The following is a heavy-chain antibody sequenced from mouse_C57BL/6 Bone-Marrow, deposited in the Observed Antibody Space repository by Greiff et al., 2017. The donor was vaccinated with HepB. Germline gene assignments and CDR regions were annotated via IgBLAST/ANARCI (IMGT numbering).Heavy chain of an antibody. CDR1: GFTFSDYY. Sequence: EVHLVESGGGLVQPGGSLKLSCAASGFTFSDYYMYWVRQTPEKRLEWVAYISNGGGSTYYPDTVKGRFTISRDNAKNTLYLQMSRLKSEDTAMYYCARIPPIYYYGSRIPDWYFDVWGTGTTVTVSS. CDR3: ARIPPIYYYGSRIPDWYFDV. V-gene: IGHV5-12*01. D-gene: IGHD1-1*01. CDR2: ISNGGGST. J-gene: IGHJ1*03.